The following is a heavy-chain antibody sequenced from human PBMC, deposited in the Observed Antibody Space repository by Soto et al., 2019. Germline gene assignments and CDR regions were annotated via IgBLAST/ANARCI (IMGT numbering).Heavy chain of an antibody. CDR1: GGSISSGNYY. V-gene: IGHV4-30-4*01. Sequence: QVQLQESGPGLVKPSQTLSLTCTVSGGSISSGNYYWSWIRQPPGKGLEWIGFISYSGSAHYNPYLTSRVNMSVDTSKKQFSLNLSFVTAADTAVYYCATMGTPATGLYYFDFWGQGTLFTVSS. D-gene: IGHD2-15*01. CDR3: ATMGTPATGLYYFDF. J-gene: IGHJ4*02. CDR2: ISYSGSA.